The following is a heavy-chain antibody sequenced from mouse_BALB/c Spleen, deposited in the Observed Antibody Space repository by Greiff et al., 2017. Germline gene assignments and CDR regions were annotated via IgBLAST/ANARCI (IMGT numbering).Heavy chain of an antibody. CDR3: ARRRIRGDGAMYY. CDR2: INPGSGGT. D-gene: IGHD3-1*01. Sequence: VQLQQSGAELVRPGTSVKVSCKASGYAFTNYLIEWVKQRPGQGLEWIGVINPGSGGTNYTEKFKGKATLTADKSSSTAYMQLSSLTSDDSAVYFCARRRIRGDGAMYYWGQGTSVTVSS. J-gene: IGHJ4*01. CDR1: GYAFTNYL. V-gene: IGHV1-54*01.